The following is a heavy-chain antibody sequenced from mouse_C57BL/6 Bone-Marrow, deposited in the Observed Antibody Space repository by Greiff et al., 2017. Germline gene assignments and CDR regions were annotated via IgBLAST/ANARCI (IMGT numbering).Heavy chain of an antibody. Sequence: VQLQQSGPELVKPGASVKISCKASGYSFTGYYMNWVKQSPEQSLEWIGEINPSTGGTTYNQKFKAKATLTVDKSSSTAYMQLKSLTSEDSAVYYCARWTGTWGQGTLVTVSA. V-gene: IGHV1-42*01. CDR3: ARWTGT. D-gene: IGHD1-1*02. CDR1: GYSFTGYY. J-gene: IGHJ3*01. CDR2: INPSTGGT.